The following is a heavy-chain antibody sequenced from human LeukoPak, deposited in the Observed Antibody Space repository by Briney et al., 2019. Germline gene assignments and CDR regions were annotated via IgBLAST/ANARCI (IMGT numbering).Heavy chain of an antibody. CDR2: IYYSGST. D-gene: IGHD6-19*01. CDR1: GGSISSSSYY. Sequence: SETLSLTCTVSGGSISSSSYYWGWIRQPPGKGLEWIGSIYYSGSTNYNPSLKSRVTISVDKSKNQFSLKLSSVTAADTAVYYCARDSSGWPGDWGQGTLVTVSS. V-gene: IGHV4-39*07. J-gene: IGHJ4*02. CDR3: ARDSSGWPGD.